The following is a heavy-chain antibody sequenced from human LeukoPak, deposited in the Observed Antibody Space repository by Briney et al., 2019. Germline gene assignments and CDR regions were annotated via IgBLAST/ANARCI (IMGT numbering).Heavy chain of an antibody. J-gene: IGHJ4*02. D-gene: IGHD6-19*01. CDR2: ICIRGDT. Sequence: GGSLRLSCAASGVTFIDYDMHWVRQVIGKGLEWVSAICIRGDTHYSGSLKGRFTISRENAESSLYLQMTSLRAEDTPVYYCARGGIQVSGIDAFDYWGQGTLVSVSS. CDR1: GVTFIDYD. CDR3: ARGGIQVSGIDAFDY. V-gene: IGHV3-13*01.